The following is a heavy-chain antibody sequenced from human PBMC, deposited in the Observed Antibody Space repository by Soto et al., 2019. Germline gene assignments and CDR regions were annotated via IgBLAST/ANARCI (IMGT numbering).Heavy chain of an antibody. D-gene: IGHD2-21*02. Sequence: SETLSLTCTVSGDPMSSGDYYWSWIRQHPGKGLEWIGYISYSGSTYYNPSLKSRVTISLDTSNDQFSLKLTSVTAADTAVYYCARDRSRTAYFDYWGQGTLVTVSS. V-gene: IGHV4-31*03. CDR1: GDPMSSGDYY. J-gene: IGHJ4*02. CDR3: ARDRSRTAYFDY. CDR2: ISYSGST.